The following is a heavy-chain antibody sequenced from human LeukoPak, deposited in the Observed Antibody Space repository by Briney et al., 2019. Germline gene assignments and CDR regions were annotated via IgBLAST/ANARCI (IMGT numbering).Heavy chain of an antibody. CDR2: ISAYNGNT. J-gene: IGHJ5*02. CDR1: GYTFTSYG. D-gene: IGHD3-22*01. CDR3: ARDQSPYYYDSSGLNWFDP. Sequence: ASVKVSCKASGYTFTSYGISWVRQAPGQRLEWMGWISAYNGNTNYAQKLQGRVTMTTDTSTSTAYMELRSLRSDDTAVYYCARDQSPYYYDSSGLNWFDPWGQGTLVTVSS. V-gene: IGHV1-18*01.